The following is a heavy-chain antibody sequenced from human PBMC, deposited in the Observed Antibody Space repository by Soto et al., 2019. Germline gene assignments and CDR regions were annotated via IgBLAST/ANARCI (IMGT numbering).Heavy chain of an antibody. D-gene: IGHD4-17*01. J-gene: IGHJ5*02. Sequence: SETLSLTCTVSGGSVSSGGYYWSWIRQPPGRGLEWIGYIYYSGSTNYNPSLKSRVTISVDTSKNQFSLKLSSVTAADTAVYYCARAPDYGSINWFDPWGQGTLVTVSS. CDR3: ARAPDYGSINWFDP. V-gene: IGHV4-61*08. CDR2: IYYSGST. CDR1: GGSVSSGGYY.